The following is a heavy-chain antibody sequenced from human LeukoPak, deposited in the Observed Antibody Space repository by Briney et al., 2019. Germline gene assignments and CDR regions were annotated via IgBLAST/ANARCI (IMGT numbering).Heavy chain of an antibody. CDR3: ARSWIAYYYDSSGYYDY. Sequence: GGSLRLSCAASGFTLSSYAMHWVRQAPGKGLEYVSAISSNGGSTYYANSVKGRFTISRDNSKNTLYLQMGSLRAEDMAVYYCARSWIAYYYDSSGYYDYWGQGTLVTVSS. J-gene: IGHJ4*02. CDR2: ISSNGGST. CDR1: GFTLSSYA. V-gene: IGHV3-64*01. D-gene: IGHD3-22*01.